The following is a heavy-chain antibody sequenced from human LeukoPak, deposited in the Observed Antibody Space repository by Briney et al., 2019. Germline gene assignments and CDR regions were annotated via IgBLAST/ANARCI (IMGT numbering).Heavy chain of an antibody. CDR1: GYTFTSYG. Sequence: GASVKVSCKASGYTFTSYGISWVRQAPGQGLEWMGWISAYNGNTNYAQKLQGRVTMTTDTSTSTAYMELRSLRSDDTAVYYCATLERGSYFSLLLRWGQGTLVTVSS. CDR2: ISAYNGNT. J-gene: IGHJ4*02. CDR3: ATLERGSYFSLLLR. V-gene: IGHV1-18*01. D-gene: IGHD1-26*01.